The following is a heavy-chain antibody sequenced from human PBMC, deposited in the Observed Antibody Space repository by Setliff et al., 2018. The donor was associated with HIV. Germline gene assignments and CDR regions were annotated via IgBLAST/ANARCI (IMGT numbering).Heavy chain of an antibody. CDR3: ARDFGGYCSSMSCPGLFDP. Sequence: SVKVSCKASGGTFSSYAISWVRQAPGQGLEWMGGIIPIFGTANYAQKFQGRVTITTDVSTSTAYMELSGLRSEDTAVYYCARDFGGYCSSMSCPGLFDPWGQGTLVTVSS. V-gene: IGHV1-69*05. J-gene: IGHJ5*02. CDR2: IIPIFGTA. D-gene: IGHD2-2*01. CDR1: GGTFSSYA.